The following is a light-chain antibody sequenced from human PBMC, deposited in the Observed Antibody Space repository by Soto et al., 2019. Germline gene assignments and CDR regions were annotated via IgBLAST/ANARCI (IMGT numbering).Light chain of an antibody. CDR1: SSDVGGYNY. Sequence: QSALTQPASVSGSPGQSITISCTGTSSDVGGYNYVSWFQQYPGKAPQLMIYEVTNRPSGVSNRFSGSKSGNTASLTISGLQAEDEATYYCSSYTSSNTLVFGGGTKLTVL. CDR2: EVT. CDR3: SSYTSSNTLV. J-gene: IGLJ2*01. V-gene: IGLV2-14*01.